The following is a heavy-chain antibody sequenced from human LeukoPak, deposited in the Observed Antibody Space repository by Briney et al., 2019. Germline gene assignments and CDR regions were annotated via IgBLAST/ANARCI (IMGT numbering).Heavy chain of an antibody. J-gene: IGHJ4*02. CDR3: AQDAGEFFDY. CDR2: INSDGSWT. V-gene: IGHV3-74*01. D-gene: IGHD3-10*01. Sequence: GGSLRLSCAASGNYWMHWVRQVPGKGLVWVSHINSDGSWTSYADSVKGRLTISRDNSKNTLYLQMNSLRAEDTAVYYCAQDAGEFFDYWGQGTLVTVSS. CDR1: GNYW.